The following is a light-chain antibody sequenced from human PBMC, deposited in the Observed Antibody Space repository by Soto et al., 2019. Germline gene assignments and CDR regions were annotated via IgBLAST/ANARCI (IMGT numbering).Light chain of an antibody. J-gene: IGKJ5*01. CDR3: QQRSNWPIT. Sequence: EIVLTQSPATLSLSPGERATLSCRASQSVSSYLAWYQQKPGQAPRLLIYDASNRATSIPARFSGSGSGTDFTLTIRSLEPEDFAVYYCQQRSNWPITFGQGTRLEIK. CDR1: QSVSSY. CDR2: DAS. V-gene: IGKV3-11*01.